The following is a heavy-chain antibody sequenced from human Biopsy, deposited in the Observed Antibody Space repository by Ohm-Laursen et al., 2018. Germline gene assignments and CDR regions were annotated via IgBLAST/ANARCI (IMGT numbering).Heavy chain of an antibody. CDR3: ARNVRGYNYGLLEY. J-gene: IGHJ4*02. CDR2: VGGGGRLTDHT. CDR1: GFTLSSNA. D-gene: IGHD5-18*01. Sequence: GSLRLSCAASGFTLSSNAMSWVRQAPGKGLEWVSVVGGGGRLTDHTDFADSVRGRFTISRDNSKNKLYLDMINLRAEDTAIYYCARNVRGYNYGLLEYWGQGVMVTVSS. V-gene: IGHV3-23*01.